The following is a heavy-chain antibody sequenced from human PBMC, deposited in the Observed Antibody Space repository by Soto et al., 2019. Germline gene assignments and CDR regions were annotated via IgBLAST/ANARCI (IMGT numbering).Heavy chain of an antibody. D-gene: IGHD4-17*01. CDR3: VSPRTTVPPKAYSDD. CDR1: GGSVTNSSYY. V-gene: IGHV4-39*01. CDR2: VYYRGRS. J-gene: IGHJ4*02. Sequence: SETLSLTCTVSGGSVTNSSYYWGWIRQSPGKGLEWIGSVYYRGRSYSKSSVKSRVTISVDTSKNRFSLSLNSVTASDTAVYFCVSPRTTVPPKAYSDDWAPGALVTASS.